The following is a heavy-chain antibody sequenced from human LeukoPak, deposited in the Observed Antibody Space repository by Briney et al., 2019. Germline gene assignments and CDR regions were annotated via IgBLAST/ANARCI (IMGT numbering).Heavy chain of an antibody. V-gene: IGHV3-23*01. CDR3: AKVGLPDDGMDV. CDR1: GFTFSSYA. J-gene: IGHJ6*02. Sequence: GGSLRLSCAASGFTFSSYAMSWVRQAPGKGLEWVSAISGSGGSTYYADSVKGRFTISRDNSKNTLYLQMNSLRAEDTAVYYWAKVGLPDDGMDVWGQGTTVTASS. D-gene: IGHD2-15*01. CDR2: ISGSGGST.